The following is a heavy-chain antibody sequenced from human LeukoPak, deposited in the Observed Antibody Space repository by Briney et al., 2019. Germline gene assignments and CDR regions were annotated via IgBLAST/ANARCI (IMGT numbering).Heavy chain of an antibody. Sequence: PGGSLRLSCAASGFTFSGSALHWVRQASGKGLEWVGRMRSKTNNYATAYAASVEGRFSISRDDSMNMAYLQMNSLKTEDTAVYYCTFVLFDYYYYGMDVWGQGTTVTVSS. J-gene: IGHJ6*02. D-gene: IGHD2-21*01. V-gene: IGHV3-73*01. CDR2: MRSKTNNYAT. CDR3: TFVLFDYYYYGMDV. CDR1: GFTFSGSA.